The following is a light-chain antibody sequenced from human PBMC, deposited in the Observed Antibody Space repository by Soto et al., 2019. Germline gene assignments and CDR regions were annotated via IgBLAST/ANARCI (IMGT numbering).Light chain of an antibody. V-gene: IGKV1-33*01. J-gene: IGKJ1*01. Sequence: DIQMTQSPSSLSASVGDRVTITCQASQEISNYLNWYQQKPGKAPKLLIYDASNLGTGVPSRFSGSGSGTDFTFTISSLQPEDIATYYCQQYDNLPWTFGQGTKVEIK. CDR2: DAS. CDR1: QEISNY. CDR3: QQYDNLPWT.